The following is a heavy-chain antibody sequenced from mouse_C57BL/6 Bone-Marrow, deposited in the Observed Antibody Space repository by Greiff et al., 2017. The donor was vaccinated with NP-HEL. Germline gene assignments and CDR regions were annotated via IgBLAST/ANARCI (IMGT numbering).Heavy chain of an antibody. CDR1: GFTFSDYG. J-gene: IGHJ1*03. V-gene: IGHV5-17*01. CDR2: ISSGRSTI. Sequence: EVMLVESGGGLVKPGGSLKLSCAASGFTFSDYGMHWVRQAPEKGLEWVAYISSGRSTIYYADTVKGRFTIARDNAKNTLFLQMTSLRAEDKAMYYCARNGSSPYWYFDVWGTGTTVTVSS. D-gene: IGHD1-1*01. CDR3: ARNGSSPYWYFDV.